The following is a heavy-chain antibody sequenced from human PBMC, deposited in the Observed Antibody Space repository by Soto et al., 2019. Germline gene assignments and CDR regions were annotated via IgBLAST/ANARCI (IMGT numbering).Heavy chain of an antibody. CDR2: ISYSGST. D-gene: IGHD3-22*01. Sequence: QVQLQESGPGLVKPSETLSLTCTVSGASVSSGSYYWSWIRQPPGKGLEWIGYISYSGSTNYNPSLKSRVTISVDTSKNQFSLKLSSVTAADTAVYYWARWGYYYDSSGYPIWGQGTMVTVSS. CDR3: ARWGYYYDSSGYPI. J-gene: IGHJ3*02. V-gene: IGHV4-61*01. CDR1: GASVSSGSYY.